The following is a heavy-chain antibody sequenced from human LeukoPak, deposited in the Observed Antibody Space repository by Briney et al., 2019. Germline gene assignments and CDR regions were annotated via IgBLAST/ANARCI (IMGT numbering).Heavy chain of an antibody. Sequence: GRSLRLSCAASGFTFSSYGMHWVRQAPGKGLEWVAVIWYDGSNKYYADSVKGRFTISRDNSKNTLYLQMNSLRAEDTAVYYCAKWGVPHYYYMDVWGKGTTVTVSS. CDR3: AKWGVPHYYYMDV. CDR1: GFTFSSYG. J-gene: IGHJ6*03. V-gene: IGHV3-33*06. CDR2: IWYDGSNK. D-gene: IGHD3-16*01.